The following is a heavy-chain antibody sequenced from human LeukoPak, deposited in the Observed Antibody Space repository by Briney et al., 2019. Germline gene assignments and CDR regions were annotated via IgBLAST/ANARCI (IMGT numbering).Heavy chain of an antibody. Sequence: SETLSLTCSVSGASINNYYWTWIRQPPGKGLEWIGYVYHTGASGYHPSLKSRVAMSLDTSKNQVSLNLRSVTAADTAVYFCTRVVNGGHFDYWGQGTPVTVSS. CDR1: GASINNYY. CDR3: TRVVNGGHFDY. J-gene: IGHJ4*02. V-gene: IGHV4-59*01. CDR2: VYHTGAS. D-gene: IGHD2-8*01.